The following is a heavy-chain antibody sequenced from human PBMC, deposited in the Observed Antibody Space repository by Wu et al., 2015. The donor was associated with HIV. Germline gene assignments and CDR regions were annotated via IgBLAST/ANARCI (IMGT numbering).Heavy chain of an antibody. V-gene: IGHV1-69*13. J-gene: IGHJ4*02. Sequence: QVQLVQSGAEVKKPGSSVKVSCKASGGTFINNAVNWVRQAPGEGLEWMGRITPLSGRPNYAQRFQGRLTIAADESTTTVYMELSRLRSDDTAVYYCARGRGIVVVFDYWGQGTLVTVSS. CDR2: ITPLSGRP. CDR3: ARGRGIVVVFDY. D-gene: IGHD3-22*01. CDR1: GGTFINNA.